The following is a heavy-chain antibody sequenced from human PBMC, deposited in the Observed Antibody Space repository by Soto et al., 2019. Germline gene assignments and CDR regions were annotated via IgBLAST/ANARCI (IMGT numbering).Heavy chain of an antibody. J-gene: IGHJ5*02. CDR1: GGTFSSYA. D-gene: IGHD6-13*01. V-gene: IGHV1-69*13. CDR2: IIPIFGTA. CDR3: AREPPRTVRGSSWYPRFDP. Sequence: ASVKVSCKASGGTFSSYAISWVRQAPGQGLEWMGGIIPIFGTANYAQKFQGRVTITADESTSTAYMELSSLRSEDTAVYYCAREPPRTVRGSSWYPRFDPWGQGTLVTVSS.